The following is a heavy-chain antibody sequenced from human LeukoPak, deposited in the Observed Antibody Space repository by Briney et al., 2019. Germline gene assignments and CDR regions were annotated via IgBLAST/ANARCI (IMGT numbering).Heavy chain of an antibody. CDR2: IDPNTGRT. D-gene: IGHD3-10*01. Sequence: ASVKVSCKPSGYTFTDYYLHWVRHAPGQGLEWMGWIDPNTGRTNYAQNFQGRVTMTRDTSVSTAYMDMRTLGSDDTAVYYCARTPVTVIRGVIEDGMDVWGQGTTVIVSS. V-gene: IGHV1-2*02. CDR3: ARTPVTVIRGVIEDGMDV. CDR1: GYTFTDYY. J-gene: IGHJ6*02.